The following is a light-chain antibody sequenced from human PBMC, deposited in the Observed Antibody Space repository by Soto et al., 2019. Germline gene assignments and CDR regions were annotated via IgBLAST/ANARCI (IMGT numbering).Light chain of an antibody. CDR3: QQLRT. V-gene: IGKV1-9*01. CDR1: QGISSY. J-gene: IGKJ1*01. CDR2: GAS. Sequence: DIQLTQSPSFLSASVGDSVIITCRASQGISSYLAWYQQKPRKAPKLLIFGASTLQGGVPSRFSGSGSGTEFTLTISSLQPEDFATYYCQQLRTFGQGTKVEIK.